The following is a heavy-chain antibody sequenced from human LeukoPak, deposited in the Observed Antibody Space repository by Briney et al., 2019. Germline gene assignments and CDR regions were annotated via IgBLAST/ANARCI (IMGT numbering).Heavy chain of an antibody. CDR2: INAGNGST. V-gene: IGHV1-3*01. Sequence: GASVKVSCKASGYTFTSYAMHWVRQAPGQRLEWMGWINAGNGSTKYSQKFQGRVTITRDTSASTAYMELSSLRSEDTAVYYCARMYCSGGSCPNGAFDIWGQGTMVTVSS. CDR3: ARMYCSGGSCPNGAFDI. CDR1: GYTFTSYA. J-gene: IGHJ3*02. D-gene: IGHD2-15*01.